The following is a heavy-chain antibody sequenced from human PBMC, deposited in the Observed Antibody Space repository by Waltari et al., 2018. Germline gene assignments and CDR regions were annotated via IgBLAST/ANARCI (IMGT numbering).Heavy chain of an antibody. CDR3: ARGGLYGQQLLESAFEI. V-gene: IGHV1-69*05. Sequence: QVQLVQSGAELKKPGSSVKVSCKVSGGSFSTHAITWGRQAPGQGLEWMGGIIPMFRTANYAQKIQDRVTINTDESMTTAYMHLSSLTSDDTAVYYCARGGLYGQQLLESAFEIWGQGTKVTVSS. CDR2: IIPMFRTA. D-gene: IGHD6-13*01. CDR1: GGSFSTHA. J-gene: IGHJ3*02.